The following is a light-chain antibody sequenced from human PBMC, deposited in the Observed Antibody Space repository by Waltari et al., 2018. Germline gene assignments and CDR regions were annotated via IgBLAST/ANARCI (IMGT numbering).Light chain of an antibody. CDR2: DAS. V-gene: IGKV3-20*01. CDR1: ESVRRA. J-gene: IGKJ1*01. CDR3: QHYRSLPVT. Sequence: EIVLTQSPGTLSLSPGDSATLSCRASESVRRALAWYQQRPSQAPRLLIYDASARATGIPDRFSGSGSGTDFSLTISRLEPEDFALYYCQHYRSLPVTFGQGTKVEIK.